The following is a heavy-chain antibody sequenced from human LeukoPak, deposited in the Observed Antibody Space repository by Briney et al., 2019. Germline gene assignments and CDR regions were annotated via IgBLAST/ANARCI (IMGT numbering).Heavy chain of an antibody. CDR2: ISAYNGST. V-gene: IGHV1-18*01. CDR1: GNIFTSYG. D-gene: IGHD6-19*01. CDR3: ARDLTSNVAVTEYHYYAMDV. Sequence: ASVKVSCKASGNIFTSYGISWVRQAPGQGLEWMGWISAYNGSTKYAQKLQGRVTMTTDTSTGTAYMELRSLRPDDTAVYYCARDLTSNVAVTEYHYYAMDVWGQGTTVTVSS. J-gene: IGHJ6*02.